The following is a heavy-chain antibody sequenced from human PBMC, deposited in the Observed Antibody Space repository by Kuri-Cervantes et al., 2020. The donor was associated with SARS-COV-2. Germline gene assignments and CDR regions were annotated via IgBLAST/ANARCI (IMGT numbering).Heavy chain of an antibody. J-gene: IGHJ4*01. Sequence: LSLTCVTSGFNFNSFWMSWVRQAPGKGLEWVANIKQDGNERHSVDSVEGRFTISRDNTKNSIYLQMNRLRPEDMAVYFCARLTDTHVYFDYWGRGTLVTVSS. CDR3: ARLTDTHVYFDY. CDR2: IKQDGNER. D-gene: IGHD3-16*01. V-gene: IGHV3-7*03. CDR1: GFNFNSFW.